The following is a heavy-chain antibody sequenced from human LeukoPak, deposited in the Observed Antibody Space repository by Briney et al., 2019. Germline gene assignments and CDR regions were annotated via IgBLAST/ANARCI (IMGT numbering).Heavy chain of an antibody. CDR2: INPNSGGT. J-gene: IGHJ4*02. CDR3: AREPAVDYYDSSGYYPANDY. Sequence: ASVKVSCKASGYTFTGYYMHWVRQAPGQGLGWMGWINPNSGGTNYAQKFQGRVTMTRDTSISTAYMELSRLRSDDTAVYYCAREPAVDYYDSSGYYPANDYWGQGTLVTVSS. V-gene: IGHV1-2*02. CDR1: GYTFTGYY. D-gene: IGHD3-22*01.